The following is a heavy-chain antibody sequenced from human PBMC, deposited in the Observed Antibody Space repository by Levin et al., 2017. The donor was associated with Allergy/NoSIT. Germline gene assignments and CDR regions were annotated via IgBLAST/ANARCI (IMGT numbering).Heavy chain of an antibody. V-gene: IGHV7-4-1*02. D-gene: IGHD3-16*01. CDR1: GYTFTTYA. CDR3: ARQSLAPYEYMEP. CDR2: INTHTGNP. Sequence: VASVKVSCKASGYTFTTYAMNWVRQAPGQGLEWVGWINTHTGNPTYAQGFTGRFVFSLDPSVSTAYLEISGLKAEDTAVYYCARQSLAPYEYMEPWGQGTLVTVSS. J-gene: IGHJ4*02.